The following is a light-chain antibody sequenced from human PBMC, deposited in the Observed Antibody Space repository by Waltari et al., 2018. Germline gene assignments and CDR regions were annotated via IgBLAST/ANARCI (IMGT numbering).Light chain of an antibody. CDR3: SSYTSSTTFV. J-gene: IGLJ2*01. CDR2: EVN. CDR1: SRDVGNGKR. V-gene: IGLV2-18*02. Sequence: QSALTQPPPVSGHPAQSVTLSCSGISRDVGNGKRVSWYQQPPGTAPKVVIYEVNNRPSGVPDRFSGSKSGNTAYLTISGLQAEDEADYYCSSYTSSTTFVFGGGTKLAVL.